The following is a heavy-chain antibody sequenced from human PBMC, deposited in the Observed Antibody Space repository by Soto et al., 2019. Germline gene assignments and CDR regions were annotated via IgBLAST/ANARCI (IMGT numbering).Heavy chain of an antibody. Sequence: PGGSLRLSCAASGFTVSSNYMSWVRQAPGKGLEWVAVISYDGVNKYYADSVKGRFTISRDNSKNTLYLQMNSLRAEDTAVYYCAKSVYNWNDGFFDYWGQGTLVTVSS. D-gene: IGHD1-1*01. CDR2: ISYDGVNK. V-gene: IGHV3-30*18. CDR1: GFTVSSNY. J-gene: IGHJ4*02. CDR3: AKSVYNWNDGFFDY.